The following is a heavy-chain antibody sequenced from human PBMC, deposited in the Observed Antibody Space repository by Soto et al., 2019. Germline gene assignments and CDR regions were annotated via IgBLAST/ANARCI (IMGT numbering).Heavy chain of an antibody. V-gene: IGHV4-4*07. Sequence: PXETLSLTCTVSGGSISSYYWSWIRQPSGKGLEWIGRIYTSGSTNYNPSLKSRVTMSVDTSKNQFSLKLSSVTAADTAVYYCARDSYYYDSSGYYYVWYFDLWGRGTLVIVSS. D-gene: IGHD3-22*01. CDR1: GGSISSYY. CDR2: IYTSGST. J-gene: IGHJ2*01. CDR3: ARDSYYYDSSGYYYVWYFDL.